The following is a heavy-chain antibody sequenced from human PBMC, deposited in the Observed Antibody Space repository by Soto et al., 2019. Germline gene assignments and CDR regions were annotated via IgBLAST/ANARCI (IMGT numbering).Heavy chain of an antibody. Sequence: GGSLRLSCAASGFSFGSYALSWVRQAPGKGLEWVSTISGSDGKTFYADSVKGRFSISRDTSQSTLYLQMNSLRADDTAMYYCARWSYPDYWGQGTRVTVSS. CDR2: ISGSDGKT. CDR3: ARWSYPDY. CDR1: GFSFGSYA. D-gene: IGHD3-10*01. J-gene: IGHJ1*01. V-gene: IGHV3-23*01.